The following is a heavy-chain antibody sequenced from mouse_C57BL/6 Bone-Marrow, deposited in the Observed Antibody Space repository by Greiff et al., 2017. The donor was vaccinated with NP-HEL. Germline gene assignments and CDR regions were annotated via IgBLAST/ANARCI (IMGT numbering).Heavy chain of an antibody. V-gene: IGHV5-17*01. J-gene: IGHJ1*03. Sequence: DVMLVESGGGLVKPGGSLKLSCAASGFTFSDYGMHWVRQAPEKGLEWVAYISSGSSTIYYADTVKGRFTISRDNAKNTLFLQMTSLRSEDTAMYYCARPGGTGTLEWYFGVWGTGTTVTVSS. D-gene: IGHD4-1*01. CDR3: ARPGGTGTLEWYFGV. CDR1: GFTFSDYG. CDR2: ISSGSSTI.